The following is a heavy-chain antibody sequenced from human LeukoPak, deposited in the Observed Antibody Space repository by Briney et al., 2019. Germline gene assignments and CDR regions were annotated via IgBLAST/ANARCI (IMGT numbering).Heavy chain of an antibody. CDR1: GGSISSYY. D-gene: IGHD6-13*01. J-gene: IGHJ4*02. V-gene: IGHV4-59*01. CDR3: AGARKTQTVRYYGSSWYEFDY. CDR2: IYYSGST. Sequence: SETLSLTCTVSGGSISSYYWSWIRQPPGKGLEWIGYIYYSGSTNYNPSLKSRVTISVDTSKNQFSLKLSSVTAADTAVYYCAGARKTQTVRYYGSSWYEFDYWGQGTLVTVSS.